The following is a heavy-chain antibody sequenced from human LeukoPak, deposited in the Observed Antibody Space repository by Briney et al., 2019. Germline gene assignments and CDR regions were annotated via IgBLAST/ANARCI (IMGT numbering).Heavy chain of an antibody. CDR3: ARDQTYSGSGIYTYFDY. CDR1: GGSIGNYY. CDR2: IYCSGST. J-gene: IGHJ4*02. Sequence: SGTLSLTCTVSGGSIGNYYWTWIRQPPGKGLEWIGYIYCSGSTNYNPSLKSRVTISVDTSKNHYSLKLSSVTATDTAVYYCARDQTYSGSGIYTYFDYWGQGILVTVSS. V-gene: IGHV4-59*12. D-gene: IGHD3-10*01.